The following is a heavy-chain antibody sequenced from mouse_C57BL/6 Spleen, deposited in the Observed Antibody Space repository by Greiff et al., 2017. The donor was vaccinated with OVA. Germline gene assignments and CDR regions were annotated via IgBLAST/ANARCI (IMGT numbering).Heavy chain of an antibody. D-gene: IGHD1-1*01. CDR2: IDPSDSET. CDR1: GYTFTSYW. CDR3: AAGITTGYAMDY. Sequence: VQLQQPGAELVRPGSSVKLSCKASGYTFTSYWMHWVKQRPIQGLEWIGNIDPSDSETHSNQKFTDKAPLTVDKSSSTAYMQLSSLTSEDSAVYYCAAGITTGYAMDYWGQGTSVTVSS. J-gene: IGHJ4*01. V-gene: IGHV1-52*01.